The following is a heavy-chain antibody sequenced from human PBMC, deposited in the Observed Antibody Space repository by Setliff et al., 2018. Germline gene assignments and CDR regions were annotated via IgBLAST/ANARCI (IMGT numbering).Heavy chain of an antibody. CDR2: ISAYNGNT. CDR3: TRDEALGTTPNYFNL. D-gene: IGHD1-26*01. CDR1: GYTFTSYG. J-gene: IGHJ4*02. Sequence: GASVKVSCKASGYTFTSYGISWVRQAPGQGLEWMGWISAYNGNTNYAQKLQGRVTMTTDTSTSTAYMELRSLRSDDTAVYYCTRDEALGTTPNYFNLWGQGTQVTVSS. V-gene: IGHV1-18*01.